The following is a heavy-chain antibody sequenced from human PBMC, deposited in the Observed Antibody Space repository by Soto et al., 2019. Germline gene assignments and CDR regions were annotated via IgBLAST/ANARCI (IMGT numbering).Heavy chain of an antibody. V-gene: IGHV1-69*13. D-gene: IGHD3-10*01. CDR1: GGTFSSYA. J-gene: IGHJ4*02. CDR3: ATLQGSGTYYDDDY. CDR2: IIPIFGTA. Sequence: ASVKVSCKASGGTFSSYAISWVRQAPGQGLEWMGGIIPIFGTANYAQKFQGRVTITADESTSTAYMELSSLRSEDTAVYYCATLQGSGTYYDDDYWGQGTLVTVSS.